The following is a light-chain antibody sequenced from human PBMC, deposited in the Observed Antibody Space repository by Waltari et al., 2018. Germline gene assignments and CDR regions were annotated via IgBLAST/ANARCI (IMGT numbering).Light chain of an antibody. CDR1: YIAVAASDS. CDR2: DVT. V-gene: IGLV2-14*03. J-gene: IGLJ2*01. CDR3: SSQTLDGVVL. Sequence: QSALTQPASVSGSPGQSITISCSGIYIAVAASDSVSWYQHHPGEAPQVIIYDVTNRPSGVSDRFSASKSANRAFLTISGLQPDDEADYYCSSQTLDGVVLFGGGTKLTVL.